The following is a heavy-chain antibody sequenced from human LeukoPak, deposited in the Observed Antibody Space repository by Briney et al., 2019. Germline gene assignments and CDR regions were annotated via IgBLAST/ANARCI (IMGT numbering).Heavy chain of an antibody. Sequence: SQTLSLTCTVSGGSISSGSYYWSWIRQPAGKGLEWIGRIYTSGSTNYNPSLKRRVTISVDTSKNQFSLKLSSVTAADTAVYYCARALTLRALISIFGVDAFDIWGQGTMVTVSS. D-gene: IGHD3-3*01. CDR3: ARALTLRALISIFGVDAFDI. CDR2: IYTSGST. CDR1: GGSISSGSYY. J-gene: IGHJ3*02. V-gene: IGHV4-61*02.